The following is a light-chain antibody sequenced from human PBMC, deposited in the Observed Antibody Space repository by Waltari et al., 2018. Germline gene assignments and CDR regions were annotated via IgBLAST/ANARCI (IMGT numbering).Light chain of an antibody. V-gene: IGKV3-11*01. CDR1: QSVRSN. J-gene: IGKJ4*01. Sequence: EIVLTQSPAPLSLSPGERATLSCWASQSVRSNLPWSRQRPGQAPGFLTYDASNRATGIPGRFRGSGSGTDVTLTTSRLEPEDFAVYYCQWRSHWPPLAFGGGTKVEIQ. CDR3: QWRSHWPPLA. CDR2: DAS.